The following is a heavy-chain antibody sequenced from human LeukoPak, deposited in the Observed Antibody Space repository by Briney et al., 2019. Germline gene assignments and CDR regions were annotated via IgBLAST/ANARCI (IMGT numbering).Heavy chain of an antibody. D-gene: IGHD5-12*01. V-gene: IGHV4-61*01. CDR1: GGSISSGSYY. Sequence: SETLSLTCIVSGGSISSGSYYWSWIRQPPGKGLEWIGYIYNSVRTNYNPSLKSRVTISVDTSKNQLSLKLSSVTAADTAVYFCVRDLVATIDHYYYGMDVWGQGTTVTVSS. CDR3: VRDLVATIDHYYYGMDV. CDR2: IYNSVRT. J-gene: IGHJ6*02.